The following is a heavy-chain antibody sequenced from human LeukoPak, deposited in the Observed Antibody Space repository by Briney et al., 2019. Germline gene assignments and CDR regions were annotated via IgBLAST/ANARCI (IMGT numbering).Heavy chain of an antibody. CDR1: GVSISTSY. D-gene: IGHD4-17*01. J-gene: IGHJ4*02. CDR2: IHYSGDT. Sequence: SETLSLTCSVSGVSISTSYWSWIRQPPGKGLEWIGYIHYSGDTNYNTSLKSRVTMSADTSKNQFSLTLSSVTAADAAVYYCRRGTVTTANFDCWGQGTLVTVSS. CDR3: RRGTVTTANFDC. V-gene: IGHV4-59*01.